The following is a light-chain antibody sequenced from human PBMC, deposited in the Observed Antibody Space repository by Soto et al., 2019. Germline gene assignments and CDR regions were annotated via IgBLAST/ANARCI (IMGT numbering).Light chain of an antibody. CDR2: GAS. V-gene: IGKV3-20*01. CDR3: QQYGSLPET. Sequence: EIVLTQSPGTLSLSPGERATLSCRASQSVSSSYLAWYQQNRGQAPRLLIYGASSRATGIPDRFSGSGSGTDFTLTISRLEPEDFAVYYCQQYGSLPETFGQGTKVDIK. CDR1: QSVSSSY. J-gene: IGKJ1*01.